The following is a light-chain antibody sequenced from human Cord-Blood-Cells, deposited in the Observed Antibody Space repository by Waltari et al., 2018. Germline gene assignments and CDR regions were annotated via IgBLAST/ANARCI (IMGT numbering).Light chain of an antibody. V-gene: IGLV2-23*01. J-gene: IGLJ1*01. CDR3: CSYAGSSTYV. Sequence: QSALTQPASVSGSPGQSITISCTGTSSDVGSYNLLSWYQQPPGKAPKPMIYEGSKRPSVVSNRFSGSKSGNTASLTISGLQAEDEADYYCCSYAGSSTYVFGTGTKVTVL. CDR2: EGS. CDR1: SSDVGSYNL.